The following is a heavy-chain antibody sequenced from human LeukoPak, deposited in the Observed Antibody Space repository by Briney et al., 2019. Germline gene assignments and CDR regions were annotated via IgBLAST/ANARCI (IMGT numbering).Heavy chain of an antibody. CDR1: GGSISSGGYY. J-gene: IGHJ3*02. V-gene: IGHV4-30-2*01. Sequence: SETLSLTCTVSGGSISSGGYYWSWVRQPPGKGLEWIGYIYHSGSTYYNPSLKSRVTISVDRSKNQFSLKLSSVTAADTAVYYCARVARADDAFDIWGQGTMVTVSS. CDR2: IYHSGST. D-gene: IGHD2-21*01. CDR3: ARVARADDAFDI.